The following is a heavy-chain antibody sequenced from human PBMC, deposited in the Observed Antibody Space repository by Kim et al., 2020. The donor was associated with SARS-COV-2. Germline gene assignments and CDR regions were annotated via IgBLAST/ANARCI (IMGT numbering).Heavy chain of an antibody. J-gene: IGHJ4*03. CDR2: IWYDGSQK. CDR1: GFSFSRFG. D-gene: IGHD2-21*02. Sequence: GGSLRLSCAASGFSFSRFGMHWVRQAPGKGLEWVAVIWYDGSQKYYVDSVTGRFTISRDNSNNTVYLQMNGLRAEDTGVYYCAREGDWHFAIDDWGQGT. V-gene: IGHV3-33*01. CDR3: AREGDWHFAIDD.